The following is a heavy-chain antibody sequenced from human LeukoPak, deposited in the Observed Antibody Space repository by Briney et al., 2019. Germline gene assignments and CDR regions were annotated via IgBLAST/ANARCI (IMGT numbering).Heavy chain of an antibody. V-gene: IGHV4-30-2*01. CDR1: GGSISSGAYS. CDR2: ISHSGSA. Sequence: SETLSLTCAVSGGSISSGAYSWRWVRQPPGKGLEYIGYISHSGSAYYNPSLKGRVTISADRSKNQFSLKLTSVTAADTAVYYCASYDSGGYYYSGWGQGTLVTVSS. CDR3: ASYDSGGYYYSG. D-gene: IGHD3-22*01. J-gene: IGHJ4*02.